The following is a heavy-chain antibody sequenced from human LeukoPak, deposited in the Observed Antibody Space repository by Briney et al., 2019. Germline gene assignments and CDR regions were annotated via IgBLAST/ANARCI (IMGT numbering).Heavy chain of an antibody. D-gene: IGHD6-13*01. J-gene: IGHJ4*02. CDR3: ARGPQQLVFDY. Sequence: GASVKVSCKASGYTFTGYYMQWVRQAPGQGLEWMGWINPNSGSTNYAQKFQGWVTMTRDTSISTAYMELSRLRSDDTAVYYCARGPQQLVFDYWGQGTLVTVSS. CDR1: GYTFTGYY. CDR2: INPNSGST. V-gene: IGHV1-2*04.